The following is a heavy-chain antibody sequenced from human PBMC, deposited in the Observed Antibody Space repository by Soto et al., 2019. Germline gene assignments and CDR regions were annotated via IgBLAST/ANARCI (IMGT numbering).Heavy chain of an antibody. CDR2: INDSGNI. J-gene: IGHJ6*03. D-gene: IGHD3-10*01. CDR3: ARGLIMWFGELSRRGGYYYYMDV. V-gene: IGHV4-34*01. Sequence: QVQLQQWGAGLLKPSETLSLTCAVYDGSFSGYQWSWIRQTPGKGLEWIGRINDSGNINYNPSLRRRVTILVDSPKKQISLRLSSVTAADTAVYYCARGLIMWFGELSRRGGYYYYMDVWGKGTTVTVSS. CDR1: DGSFSGYQ.